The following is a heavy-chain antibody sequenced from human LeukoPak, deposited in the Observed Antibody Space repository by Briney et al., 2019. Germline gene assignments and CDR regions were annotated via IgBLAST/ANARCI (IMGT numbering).Heavy chain of an antibody. D-gene: IGHD3-9*01. CDR1: GGSISSYY. Sequence: SETLSLTCTVSGGSISSYYWSWIRQPAGKGLEWIGRIYTSGSTNYNPSLKSRVTMSVDTSKNQFSLKLSSVTAADTAVYYCARLSVRLNLNYDILTGPYYYYMDVWGKGTTVTISS. J-gene: IGHJ6*03. CDR2: IYTSGST. V-gene: IGHV4-4*07. CDR3: ARLSVRLNLNYDILTGPYYYYMDV.